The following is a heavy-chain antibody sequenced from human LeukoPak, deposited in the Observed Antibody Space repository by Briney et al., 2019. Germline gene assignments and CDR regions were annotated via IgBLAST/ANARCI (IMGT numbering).Heavy chain of an antibody. Sequence: PGGSLRLSCAASGFSFSSYSMNWVRQTPGKGLEWVSLISSSGSYINYADSVRGRFTISRDNAKNSLFLQMNSLRVEDTAFYYCANSLSTWLVPPVVYWGQGTLVTVSS. V-gene: IGHV3-21*01. J-gene: IGHJ4*02. CDR1: GFSFSSYS. CDR3: ANSLSTWLVPPVVY. CDR2: ISSSGSYI. D-gene: IGHD6-19*01.